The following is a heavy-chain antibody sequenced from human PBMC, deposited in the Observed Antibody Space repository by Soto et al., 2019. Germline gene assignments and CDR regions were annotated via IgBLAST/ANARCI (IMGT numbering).Heavy chain of an antibody. D-gene: IGHD1-26*01. J-gene: IGHJ4*02. CDR3: ARGLSAIVF. CDR1: GGSFSGYY. V-gene: IGHV4-34*01. Sequence: QVQLQQWGAGLLKPSETLSLTCAVYGGSFSGYYWSWIRQPSGKGLEWSGEINHSGNTNYNPSLKSRVTISVDTSKSQFSLKLSSVTAADTAVYYCARGLSAIVFWGQGTLVTVSS. CDR2: INHSGNT.